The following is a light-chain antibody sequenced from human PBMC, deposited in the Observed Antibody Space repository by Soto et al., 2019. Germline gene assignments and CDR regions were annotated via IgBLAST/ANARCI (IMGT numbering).Light chain of an antibody. V-gene: IGLV2-8*01. CDR3: NSYAGISYAGSRIVV. CDR1: SSDVGGSNF. CDR2: EVT. Sequence: QSALTQPPSASGSPGQSVTISCTGTSSDVGGSNFVSWYQQYPGKAPKLMIYEVTKRPSGVPDRFSGSKSGNTASLTVSGLQAEDEADYYCNSYAGISYAGSRIVVFGGGTKLTVL. J-gene: IGLJ3*02.